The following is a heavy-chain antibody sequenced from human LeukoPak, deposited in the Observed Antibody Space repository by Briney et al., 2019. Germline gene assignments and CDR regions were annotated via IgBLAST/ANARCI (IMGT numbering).Heavy chain of an antibody. CDR1: GFIFSSYG. V-gene: IGHV3-30*02. CDR3: ARERGIRDAFDF. Sequence: GGSLRLSCAASGFIFSSYGMHWVRQAPGKGLEWVAFIRYDGSNKYYADSVKGRFTISRDNSKNTLYLQMNSLRPEDMAVYYCARERGIRDAFDFWGQGTMVTVSS. CDR2: IRYDGSNK. D-gene: IGHD1-14*01. J-gene: IGHJ3*01.